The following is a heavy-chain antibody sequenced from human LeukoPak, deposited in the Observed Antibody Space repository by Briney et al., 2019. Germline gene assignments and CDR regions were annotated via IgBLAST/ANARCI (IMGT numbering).Heavy chain of an antibody. CDR1: GASINSGDYY. D-gene: IGHD7-27*01. J-gene: IGHJ5*02. CDR2: IYYSGST. CDR3: ARDLGMRSRAGNWFDP. V-gene: IGHV4-30-4*08. Sequence: SETLSLTCTVSGASINSGDYYWSWIRQPPGKGLEWIGYIYYSGSTYYNPSLESRVTISVDTSGNQFSLKLSSVTAADTAVYYCARDLGMRSRAGNWFDPWGQGTLVTVSS.